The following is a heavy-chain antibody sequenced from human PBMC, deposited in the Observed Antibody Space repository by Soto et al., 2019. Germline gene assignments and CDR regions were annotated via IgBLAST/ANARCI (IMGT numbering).Heavy chain of an antibody. J-gene: IGHJ6*02. D-gene: IGHD3-3*01. CDR1: GGSVSCYY. CDR3: ARKGRMYYDFWSGYQYYYYGMDV. V-gene: IGHV4-34*01. CDR2: INHSGST. Sequence: SETHCVTCAVYGGSVSCYYWGWIRQPLWKGLEWIGEINHSGSTNYNPSLKSRVTISVDTSKNQFSLKLSSVTAADTAVYYCARKGRMYYDFWSGYQYYYYGMDVWGQGTTVT.